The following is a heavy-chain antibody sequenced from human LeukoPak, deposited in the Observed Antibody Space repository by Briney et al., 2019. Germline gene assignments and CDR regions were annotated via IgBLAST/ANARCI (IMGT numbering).Heavy chain of an antibody. CDR3: ANLLHYDFWSGYSLPNFDY. J-gene: IGHJ4*02. CDR2: ISGSGGST. Sequence: GGSLRLSCAASGFTFSSYAMSWVRQAPGKGLEWVSAISGSGGSTYYADSVKGRFTISRDNSKNTLYLQMKRLRAEDTDVYYCANLLHYDFWSGYSLPNFDYWGQGTLVTVSS. V-gene: IGHV3-23*01. CDR1: GFTFSSYA. D-gene: IGHD3-3*01.